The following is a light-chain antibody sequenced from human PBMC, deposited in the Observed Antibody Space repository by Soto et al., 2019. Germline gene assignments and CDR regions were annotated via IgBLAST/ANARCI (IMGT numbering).Light chain of an antibody. CDR3: QQYDNLIT. Sequence: DIQMTQSPSSLSAFVGDRVTITCQASQDISNYLNWYQQKPGKAPKLLIYDASNLETGVQSRFSGSGSGTDFTFTISSLKPEDIATYYCQQYDNLITFGQGTRLEIK. J-gene: IGKJ5*01. CDR1: QDISNY. CDR2: DAS. V-gene: IGKV1-33*01.